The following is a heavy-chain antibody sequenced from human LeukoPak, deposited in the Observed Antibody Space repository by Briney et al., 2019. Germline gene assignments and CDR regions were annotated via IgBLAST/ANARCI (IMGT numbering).Heavy chain of an antibody. CDR3: ARPRLLYGSGPILV. D-gene: IGHD3-10*01. CDR2: MSHSGYP. CDR1: GGSFSGYF. Sequence: SETLSVTCAVYGGSFSGYFWSWIRQPPGKGLEWIGEMSHSGYPNYSPSLKSRVAISVDTSKNQFSLNLTSVTAADTAVYYCARPRLLYGSGPILVWGQGNLVTVSS. J-gene: IGHJ4*02. V-gene: IGHV4-34*01.